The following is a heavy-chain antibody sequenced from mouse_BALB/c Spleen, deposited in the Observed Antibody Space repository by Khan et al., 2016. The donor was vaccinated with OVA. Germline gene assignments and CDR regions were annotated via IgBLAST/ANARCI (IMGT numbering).Heavy chain of an antibody. CDR2: LSYSGRT. J-gene: IGHJ3*01. D-gene: IGHD3-3*01. V-gene: IGHV3-2*02. CDR3: VRGRAY. CDR1: GYSITSDYA. Sequence: EVQLQESGPGLVKPSLSLYLTCTVTGYSITSDYAWNWIRQFPGHKLEWMGYLSYSGRTSYTPSLKSRISITRDTSKNKFFLQVNAVTAEDTATYFCVRGRAYWGQGTLVTVSA.